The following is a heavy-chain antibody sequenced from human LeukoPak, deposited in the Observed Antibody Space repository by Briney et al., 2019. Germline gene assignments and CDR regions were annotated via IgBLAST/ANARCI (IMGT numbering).Heavy chain of an antibody. J-gene: IGHJ4*02. V-gene: IGHV4-59*01. CDR1: GGSISSYY. D-gene: IGHD5-24*01. CDR2: IYYSGST. Sequence: PSETLSLTCTVSGGSISSYYWSWIRQPPGKGLEWIGYIYYSGSTTCNPSLKSRVAISVDTYKNQFSLKLSSVTAADTAVYYCARGQMATIEYYFDYWGKGTLVTVSS. CDR3: ARGQMATIEYYFDY.